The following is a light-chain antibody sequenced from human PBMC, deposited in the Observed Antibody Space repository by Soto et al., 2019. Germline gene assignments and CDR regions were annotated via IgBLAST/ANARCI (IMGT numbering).Light chain of an antibody. CDR2: RTS. CDR3: HQYGRSRFT. J-gene: IGKJ4*01. V-gene: IGKV3-20*01. Sequence: EIVLTQSPGTLSLSPGERATLSCRASESVSTSYLAWYQQKPGQAPRLLIFRTSIRAVGIPDRFSGSGSGTDFTLTISRLEPEDFAVYYCHQYGRSRFTFGGGTKVEIK. CDR1: ESVSTSY.